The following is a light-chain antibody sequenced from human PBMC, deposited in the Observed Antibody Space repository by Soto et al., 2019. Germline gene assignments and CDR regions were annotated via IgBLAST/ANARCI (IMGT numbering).Light chain of an antibody. CDR3: QQSYSTLT. Sequence: IQMTQSPSSLSASLVDIVTVACRASQSISSYLNWYQQKPGKAPKLLIYAASSLQSGVPSRFSGSGSGTDFTLTISSLQTEDFATYYCQQSYSTLTFGGGTKVDIK. J-gene: IGKJ4*01. V-gene: IGKV1-39*01. CDR2: AAS. CDR1: QSISSY.